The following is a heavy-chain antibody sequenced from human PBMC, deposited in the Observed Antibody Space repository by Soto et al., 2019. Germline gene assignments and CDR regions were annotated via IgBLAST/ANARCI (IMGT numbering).Heavy chain of an antibody. V-gene: IGHV4-59*01. Sequence: QVQLQESGPGQVTPSETLSLTCTISGGSISVYYWSWVRQPPGHELEWIGYIYASGSPYYNPSLRIRVTISADTAKNQVSLKLTSPTAADTAVYYCARGVGSSPPRYWCRGTLVTVSS. CDR1: GGSISVYY. CDR3: ARGVGSSPPRY. J-gene: IGHJ4*02. D-gene: IGHD1-26*01. CDR2: IYASGSP.